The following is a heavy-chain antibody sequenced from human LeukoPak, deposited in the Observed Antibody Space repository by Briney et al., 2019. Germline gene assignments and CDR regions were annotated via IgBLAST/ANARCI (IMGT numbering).Heavy chain of an antibody. D-gene: IGHD6-19*01. CDR2: INWNGRSV. CDR3: ARGYSSHRQYFFDY. V-gene: IGHV3-9*01. CDR1: GFTFDDYA. J-gene: IGHJ4*02. Sequence: GGSLRLSCAASGFTFDDYATHWVRQAPGKGLEWVSGINWNGRSVGEADSLEGRFTVSRDNAKNSLYLQMNSLRADDTALYYCARGYSSHRQYFFDYWGQGTLVTVSS.